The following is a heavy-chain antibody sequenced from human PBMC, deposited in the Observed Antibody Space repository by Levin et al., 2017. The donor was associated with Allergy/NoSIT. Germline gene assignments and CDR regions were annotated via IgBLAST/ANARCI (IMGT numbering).Heavy chain of an antibody. V-gene: IGHV3-49*03. CDR1: GFTFGDYA. CDR2: IRSKAYGGTT. Sequence: GESLKISCTASGFTFGDYAMSWFRQAPGKGLEWVGFIRSKAYGGTTEYAASVKGRFTISRDDSKSIAYLQMNSLKTEDTAVYYCTRGRDSSGWYPGIYYFDYWGQGTLVTVSS. J-gene: IGHJ4*02. CDR3: TRGRDSSGWYPGIYYFDY. D-gene: IGHD6-19*01.